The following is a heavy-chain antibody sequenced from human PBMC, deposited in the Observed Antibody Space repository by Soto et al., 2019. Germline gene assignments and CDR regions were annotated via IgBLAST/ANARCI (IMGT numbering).Heavy chain of an antibody. J-gene: IGHJ4*02. D-gene: IGHD1-26*01. CDR2: IYYSGST. CDR3: ARRRRELLTSFDY. V-gene: IGHV4-39*01. CDR1: GGSISSSSYY. Sequence: SETLSLTCTVSGGSISSSSYYWGWIRHPPGKGLEWIGYIYYSGSTYYNPSLKSRVTISVDTSKNQFSLKLSSVTAADTAVYYCARRRRELLTSFDYWGQGTLVTVSS.